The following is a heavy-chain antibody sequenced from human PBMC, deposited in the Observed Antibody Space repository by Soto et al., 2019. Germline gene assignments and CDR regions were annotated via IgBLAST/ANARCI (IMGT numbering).Heavy chain of an antibody. V-gene: IGHV1-18*01. CDR3: ARDLDGSGNYYTDY. Sequence: ASVKVSCKASGYPFSSIGFSWVRQAPGQGLEWMGWISPYNRNTYYAQRLQGRVTMTTDTSTSTACMELRSLRSDDTAVYFCARDLDGSGNYYTDYWGQGTLVTVSS. CDR2: ISPYNRNT. CDR1: GYPFSSIG. J-gene: IGHJ4*02. D-gene: IGHD3-10*01.